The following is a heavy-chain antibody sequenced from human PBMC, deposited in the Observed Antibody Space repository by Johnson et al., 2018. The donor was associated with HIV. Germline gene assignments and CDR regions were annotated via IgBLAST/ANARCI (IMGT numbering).Heavy chain of an antibody. CDR3: TPGEQAMSGQWLVRRADAFDI. CDR1: GFTFSSYA. J-gene: IGHJ3*02. Sequence: QVQLVESGGGVVQPGRSLRLSCAASGFTFSSYAMHWVRQAPGKGLEWVAVISYDGSNKYYADSVKGRFTISRDNSKNTLYLQMNSLRAEDTAVYYCTPGEQAMSGQWLVRRADAFDIWGQGTMVTVSS. CDR2: ISYDGSNK. V-gene: IGHV3-30*04. D-gene: IGHD6-19*01.